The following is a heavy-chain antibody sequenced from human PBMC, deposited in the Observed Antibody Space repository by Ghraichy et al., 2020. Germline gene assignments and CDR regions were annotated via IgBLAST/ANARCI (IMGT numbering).Heavy chain of an antibody. CDR3: VRSSDGSGYSYGLNFAY. V-gene: IGHV3-30-3*01. CDR1: GFTFSHYA. Sequence: GGSLRLSCAASGFTFSHYAMLWVRQAPEKGPEWVAVISYEGSNKYYADSVTGRFSISRDNSKNTLSLQMNSLRPEDTAVYYCVRSSDGSGYSYGLNFAYWGQGTLVTVSS. D-gene: IGHD5-18*01. J-gene: IGHJ4*02. CDR2: ISYEGSNK.